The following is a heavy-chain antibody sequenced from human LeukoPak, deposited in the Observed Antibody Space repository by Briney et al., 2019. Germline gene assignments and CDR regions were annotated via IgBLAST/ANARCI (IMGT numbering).Heavy chain of an antibody. CDR2: IYSGDSGVST. CDR1: GFSVSNTY. Sequence: GGSLRLSCAASGFSVSNTYMSWVRQAPGKGLEWVSVIYSGDSGVSTYYADSVKGRFTTSRHNSKNTLYLQMSSLRAEDTAVYFCARSAARLRYYYAMDVWGQGTTVTVCS. D-gene: IGHD6-6*01. CDR3: ARSAARLRYYYAMDV. V-gene: IGHV3-53*04. J-gene: IGHJ6*02.